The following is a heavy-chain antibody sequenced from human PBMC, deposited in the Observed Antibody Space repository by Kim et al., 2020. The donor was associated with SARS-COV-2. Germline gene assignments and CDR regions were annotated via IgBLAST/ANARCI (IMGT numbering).Heavy chain of an antibody. V-gene: IGHV3-74*01. CDR3: AREPNYYYYYAMDV. Sequence: GGSLRLSCATSGFTFSSYWMHWVRQAPGKGLVWVSRVNIDGKTINYADSVKGRFTISRDNAKNTLYLQMNSLRADDTAVSYCAREPNYYYYYAMDVWGQG. J-gene: IGHJ6*02. CDR2: VNIDGKTI. CDR1: GFTFSSYW.